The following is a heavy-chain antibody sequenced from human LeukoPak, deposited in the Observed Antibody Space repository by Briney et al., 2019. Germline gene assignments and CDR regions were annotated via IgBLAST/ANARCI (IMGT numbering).Heavy chain of an antibody. J-gene: IGHJ4*02. CDR1: GGSFRGYY. D-gene: IGHD3-9*01. CDR2: INHRGST. Sequence: SETLSLTCAVYGGSFRGYYWSWIRQPPGKGLEWIGEINHRGSTKYNPSLKSRVTISVDTSKTQFSLNLRSATAADTAVYYCARVDILTGYSYWGQGTLVTVSS. V-gene: IGHV4-34*01. CDR3: ARVDILTGYSY.